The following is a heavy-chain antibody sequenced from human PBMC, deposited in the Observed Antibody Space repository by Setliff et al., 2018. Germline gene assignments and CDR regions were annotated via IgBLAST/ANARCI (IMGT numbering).Heavy chain of an antibody. V-gene: IGHV1-46*01. D-gene: IGHD1-1*01. CDR3: ARETRGTSIDY. CDR2: INPSSGRT. CDR1: GYTFTSHY. J-gene: IGHJ4*02. Sequence: ASVKVSCKASGYTFTSHYMHWVRQAPGLGLEWMGTINPSSGRTSYAQKFQGRVTMTRDTSASTAYVELTSLKSEDTAVYYCARETRGTSIDYWGQGTLVTVSS.